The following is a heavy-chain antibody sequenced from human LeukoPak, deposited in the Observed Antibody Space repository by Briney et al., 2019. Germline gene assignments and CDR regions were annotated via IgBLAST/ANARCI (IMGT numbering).Heavy chain of an antibody. Sequence: NPSETLSLTCAVYGGSFSGYYWSWIRQPPGKGLEWIGEINHSGSTNYNPSLKSRVTISVDTSKSQFSLKLSSVTAADTAVYYCARGPVVVVPAAISVWFDPWGQGTLVTVSS. D-gene: IGHD2-2*01. CDR1: GGSFSGYY. J-gene: IGHJ5*02. V-gene: IGHV4-34*01. CDR3: ARGPVVVVPAAISVWFDP. CDR2: INHSGST.